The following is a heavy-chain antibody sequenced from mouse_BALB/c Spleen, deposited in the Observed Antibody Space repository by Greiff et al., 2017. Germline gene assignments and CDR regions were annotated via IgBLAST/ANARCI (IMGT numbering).Heavy chain of an antibody. D-gene: IGHD2-2*01. V-gene: IGHV6-6*02. J-gene: IGHJ4*01. CDR2: IRLKSNNYAT. CDR1: GFTFSNYW. Sequence: DVMLVESGGGLVQPGGSMKLSCVASGFTFSNYWMNWVRQSPEKGLEWVAEIRLKSNNYATHYAESVKGRFTISRDDSKSSVYLQMNNLRAEDTGIYYCTRNGYRYYYAMDYWGQGTSVTVSS. CDR3: TRNGYRYYYAMDY.